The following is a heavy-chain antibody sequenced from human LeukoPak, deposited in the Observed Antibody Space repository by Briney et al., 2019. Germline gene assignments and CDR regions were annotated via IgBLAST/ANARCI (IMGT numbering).Heavy chain of an antibody. J-gene: IGHJ5*02. V-gene: IGHV4-4*07. CDR1: GGSISSYY. D-gene: IGHD2-2*01. CDR2: IYTSGST. Sequence: SETLSLTCTVPGGSISSYYWSWIRQPAGKGLEWIGRIYTSGSTNYNPSLKSRVTMSVDTSKNQFSLKLSSVTAADTAVYYCARDLGCSSTSCSNWFDPWGQGTLVTVSS. CDR3: ARDLGCSSTSCSNWFDP.